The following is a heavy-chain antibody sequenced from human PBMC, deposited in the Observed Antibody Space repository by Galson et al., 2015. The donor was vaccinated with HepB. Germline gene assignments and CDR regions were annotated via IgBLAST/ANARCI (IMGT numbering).Heavy chain of an antibody. Sequence: SETLSLTCTVSGGSISSSSYYWGWIRQPPGKGLEWIGSIYYSGSTYYNPSLKSRVTISVDTSKNQFSLKLSSVAAADTAVYHCARPHYYDSSGYYLDAFDIWGQGTMVTVSS. J-gene: IGHJ3*02. CDR3: ARPHYYDSSGYYLDAFDI. D-gene: IGHD3-22*01. CDR2: IYYSGST. V-gene: IGHV4-39*01. CDR1: GGSISSSSYY.